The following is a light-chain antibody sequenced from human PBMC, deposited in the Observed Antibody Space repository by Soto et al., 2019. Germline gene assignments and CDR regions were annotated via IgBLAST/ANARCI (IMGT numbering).Light chain of an antibody. V-gene: IGKV4-1*01. Sequence: DIVMTQSTESLAVSLGERATINCKSSQSVLYSSNNKNYLAWYQQKPGQPPKLLIYWASTRESGVPDRFSGSGSGTDFTLTINSLQAEDVAVYYCQQYYTSPQPFGQGTKLEIK. CDR3: QQYYTSPQP. CDR1: QSVLYSSNNKNY. J-gene: IGKJ2*01. CDR2: WAS.